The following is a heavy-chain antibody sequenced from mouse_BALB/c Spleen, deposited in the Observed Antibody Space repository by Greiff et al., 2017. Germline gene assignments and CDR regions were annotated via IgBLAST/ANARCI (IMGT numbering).Heavy chain of an antibody. CDR3: ARRQLGLWFAY. V-gene: IGHV1-9*01. Sequence: VQLQQSGAELMKPGASVKISCKATGYTFSSYWIEWVKQRPGHGLEWIGEILPGSGSTNYNEKFKGKATFTADTSSNTAYMQLSSLTSEDSAVYYCARRQLGLWFAYWGQGTLVTVSA. J-gene: IGHJ3*01. CDR1: GYTFSSYW. CDR2: ILPGSGST. D-gene: IGHD3-2*01.